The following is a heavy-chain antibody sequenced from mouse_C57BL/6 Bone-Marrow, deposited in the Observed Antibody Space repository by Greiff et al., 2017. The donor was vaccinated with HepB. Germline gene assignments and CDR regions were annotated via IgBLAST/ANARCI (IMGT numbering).Heavy chain of an antibody. CDR1: GFTFTDYY. J-gene: IGHJ1*03. CDR3: ARYNNYRYFDV. Sequence: EVHLVESGGGLVQPGGSLSLSCAASGFTFTDYYMSWVRQPPGKALEWLGFIRNKANGYTTEYSASVKGRFTISRDNSQSILYLQMNALRAEDSATYYCARYNNYRYFDVWGTGTTVTVSS. V-gene: IGHV7-3*01. CDR2: IRNKANGYTT.